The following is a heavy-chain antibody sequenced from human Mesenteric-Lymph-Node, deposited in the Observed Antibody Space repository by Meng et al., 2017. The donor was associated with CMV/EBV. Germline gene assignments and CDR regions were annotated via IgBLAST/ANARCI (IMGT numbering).Heavy chain of an antibody. CDR2: ISSTSSHI. CDR1: GFTFSSYS. Sequence: GGSLRLSCAASGFTFSSYSMNWVRQAPGKGPEWVSSISSTSSHIYYADSVMRRFTISRDNAKNSLYLQMNSLRAEDTAVYYCARVGIRNSQQYWGQGTLVTVSS. CDR3: ARVGIRNSQQY. V-gene: IGHV3-21*01. D-gene: IGHD1-14*01. J-gene: IGHJ4*02.